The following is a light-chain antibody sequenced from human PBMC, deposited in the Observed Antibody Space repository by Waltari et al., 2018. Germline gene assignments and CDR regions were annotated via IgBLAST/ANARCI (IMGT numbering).Light chain of an antibody. CDR1: STDAGGYNY. CDR3: SSYTSSSTL. Sequence: QSALTQPASVSGYPGQSITISCTGTSTDAGGYNYVSWYQPPPGKAPKLMIYDVSKRPSGVSNRFSGSKSGNTASLTISGLQAEDEADYYCSSYTSSSTLFGGGTKLTVL. CDR2: DVS. J-gene: IGLJ3*02. V-gene: IGLV2-14*01.